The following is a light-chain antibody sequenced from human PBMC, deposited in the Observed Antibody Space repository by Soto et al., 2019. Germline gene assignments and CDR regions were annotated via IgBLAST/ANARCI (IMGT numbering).Light chain of an antibody. CDR2: GTS. J-gene: IGLJ2*01. V-gene: IGLV7-46*01. CDR1: TGPVTSGHY. CDR3: LLSCNGDAV. Sequence: QAVVTQEPSLTVSPGGTVTLTCGSSTGPVTSGHYPYWFQQKPGQAPKTLIYGTSNKQSWTPARFSGSLLGGKAALTLSGAQPEDEADYYSLLSCNGDAVFGGGTKRTGL.